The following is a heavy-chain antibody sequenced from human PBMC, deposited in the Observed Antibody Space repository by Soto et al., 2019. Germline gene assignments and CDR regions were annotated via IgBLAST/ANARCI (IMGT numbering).Heavy chain of an antibody. V-gene: IGHV3-30*18. Sequence: GGSLRLSCAASGFTFSNYGMHWVRQAPGKGLEWVAVISYDADNEYYADSVKGRFTISRDNSKNTLYLQMNSLRAEDTALYYCAKQVATGTALYDYWGQGSLVTVSS. J-gene: IGHJ4*02. CDR1: GFTFSNYG. CDR3: AKQVATGTALYDY. CDR2: ISYDADNE. D-gene: IGHD6-13*01.